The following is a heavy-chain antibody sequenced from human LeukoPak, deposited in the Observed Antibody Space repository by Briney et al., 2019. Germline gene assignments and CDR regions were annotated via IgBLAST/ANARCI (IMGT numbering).Heavy chain of an antibody. D-gene: IGHD5-18*01. CDR1: GASIGSGRNY. V-gene: IGHV4-39*01. CDR2: IYYSGSS. J-gene: IGHJ4*02. Sequence: SETLSLTCNVSGASIGSGRNYWGWIRQSPGKGLEWIGSIYYSGSSSYSPSLQSRVSISVDTSKNHISLKLFSLTAADTALYYCARHVSGSAMMHYFDYWGQGNLVTVSS. CDR3: ARHVSGSAMMHYFDY.